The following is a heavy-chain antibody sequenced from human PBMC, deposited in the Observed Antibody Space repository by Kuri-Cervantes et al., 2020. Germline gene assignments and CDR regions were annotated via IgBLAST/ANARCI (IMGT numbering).Heavy chain of an antibody. CDR2: ISYDGSNK. J-gene: IGHJ4*02. V-gene: IGHV3-30*03. CDR3: ASGGLWFGELLYMSKEELFDY. D-gene: IGHD3-10*01. CDR1: GFTFSSYG. Sequence: GESLKISCAASGFTFSSYGMHWVRQAPGKGLEWVAVISYDGSNKYYADSVKGRFTISRDNSKNTLYLQMNSLRAEDTAVYYCASGGLWFGELLYMSKEELFDYCGQGTLVTVSS.